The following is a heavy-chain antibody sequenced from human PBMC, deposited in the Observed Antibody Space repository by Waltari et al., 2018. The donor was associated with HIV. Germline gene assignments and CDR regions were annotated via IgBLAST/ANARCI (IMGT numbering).Heavy chain of an antibody. CDR1: GYTFTSYH. Sequence: QVPLVQSGAEGKTPGASVKVSCQASGYTFTSYHVNWVRQATGQGLEWMGWMNPNSGNTGDAQKFQGRVTMTRNTSISTSYMELSSLRSEDTAVYYCARGLTMLFPFDYWGQGTLVTVSS. CDR2: MNPNSGNT. CDR3: ARGLTMLFPFDY. J-gene: IGHJ4*02. D-gene: IGHD2-21*01. V-gene: IGHV1-8*01.